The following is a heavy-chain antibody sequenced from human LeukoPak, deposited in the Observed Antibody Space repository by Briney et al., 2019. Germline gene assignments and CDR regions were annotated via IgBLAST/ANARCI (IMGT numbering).Heavy chain of an antibody. CDR2: ISSSSSTI. CDR1: GFTFSSYW. V-gene: IGHV3-48*01. J-gene: IGHJ6*02. D-gene: IGHD2-2*01. CDR3: ARVPYCSSTSCYVFFSYYGMDV. Sequence: GGSLRLSCAASGFTFSSYWMNWVRQAPGKGLEWVSYISSSSSTIYYADSVKGRFTISRDNAKNSLYLQMNSLRAEDTAVYYCARVPYCSSTSCYVFFSYYGMDVWGQGTTVTVSS.